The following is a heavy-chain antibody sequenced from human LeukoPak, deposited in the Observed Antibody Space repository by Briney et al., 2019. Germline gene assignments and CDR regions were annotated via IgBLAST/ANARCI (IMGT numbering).Heavy chain of an antibody. CDR2: IYTSGST. CDR3: AREDGGYVHDAFDI. J-gene: IGHJ3*02. Sequence: PSETLSLTCTVSGGSISSGSYYWSWIRQPAGKGLEWIGRIYTSGSTNYNPSLKSRVTISVDTSKNQFSLKLSSVTAADTAVYYCAREDGGYVHDAFDIWGQGTMVTVSS. V-gene: IGHV4-61*02. CDR1: GGSISSGSYY. D-gene: IGHD5-12*01.